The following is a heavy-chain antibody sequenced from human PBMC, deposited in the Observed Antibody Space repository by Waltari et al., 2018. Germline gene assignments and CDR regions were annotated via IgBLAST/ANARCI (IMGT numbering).Heavy chain of an antibody. CDR1: GFTYSMYW. D-gene: IGHD4-17*01. J-gene: IGHJ2*01. Sequence: EVQLVESGGGLVQPGGSLRLSCAASGFTYSMYWMQWVRQGPGKGLVWVSRSNSDGSSTSYADSVKGRFTISKDNAKNTVYLQMNSLRAEDTAIYYCARGARRTTVTTGWWYFDLWGRGTLVTVSS. V-gene: IGHV3-74*01. CDR2: SNSDGSST. CDR3: ARGARRTTVTTGWWYFDL.